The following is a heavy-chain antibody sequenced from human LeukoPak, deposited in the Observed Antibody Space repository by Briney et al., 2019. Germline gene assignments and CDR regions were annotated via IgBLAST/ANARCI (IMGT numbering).Heavy chain of an antibody. J-gene: IGHJ4*02. D-gene: IGHD2-2*01. CDR3: ARYCSSTSCSSSYYFDY. Sequence: SETLSLTCAVSGGSISSGGYSWRWIRQPRGKGLEWIGYIYHSGSTYYNPSLKSRFTISVDRPKNQFSLQLSSVTAADTAVYYCARYCSSTSCSSSYYFDYWGQGTLVTVSS. CDR1: GGSISSGGYS. CDR2: IYHSGST. V-gene: IGHV4-30-2*01.